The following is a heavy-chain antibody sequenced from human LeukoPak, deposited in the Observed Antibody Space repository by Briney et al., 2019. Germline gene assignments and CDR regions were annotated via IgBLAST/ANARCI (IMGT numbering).Heavy chain of an antibody. J-gene: IGHJ6*03. CDR1: GFTFSNAW. D-gene: IGHD1-1*01. V-gene: IGHV4-59*01. CDR2: VDHTGST. Sequence: GSLRLSCAASGFTFSNAWMSWVRQAPGKGLEWIGYVDHTGSTNFNPSLNGRVSISRDTSKTLFSLRLRSVTAADTAVYFCARGRVSSSTWYSTHYYYFYMDVWGKGTTVTVSS. CDR3: ARGRVSSSTWYSTHYYYFYMDV.